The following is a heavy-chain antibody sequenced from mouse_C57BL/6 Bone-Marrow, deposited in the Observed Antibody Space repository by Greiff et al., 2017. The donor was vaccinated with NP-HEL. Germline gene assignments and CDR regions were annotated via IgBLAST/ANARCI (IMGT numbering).Heavy chain of an antibody. CDR3: ASLYSNYSSWFAY. J-gene: IGHJ3*01. D-gene: IGHD2-5*01. Sequence: ESGPGLVKPSQSLSLTCSVTGYSITSGYYWNWIRQFPGNKLEWMGYISYDGSNNYNPSLQNRISITRDTSKNQFFLKLNSVTTEDTATYYCASLYSNYSSWFAYWGQGTLVTVSA. CDR1: GYSITSGYY. CDR2: ISYDGSN. V-gene: IGHV3-6*01.